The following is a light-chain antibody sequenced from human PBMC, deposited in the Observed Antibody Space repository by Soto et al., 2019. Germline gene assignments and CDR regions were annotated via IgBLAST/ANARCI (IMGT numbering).Light chain of an antibody. CDR2: EVS. J-gene: IGLJ2*01. Sequence: QSALTQPASVSGSPGQSITISCTGTSSDVGGYKYVSWYQQHPGKAPELMIYEVSNRPSGVSHRFSGSKSGNTASLTISGLQAEDEADYYCSSYTSSSRVIFGGGTQLTVL. CDR3: SSYTSSSRVI. V-gene: IGLV2-14*01. CDR1: SSDVGGYKY.